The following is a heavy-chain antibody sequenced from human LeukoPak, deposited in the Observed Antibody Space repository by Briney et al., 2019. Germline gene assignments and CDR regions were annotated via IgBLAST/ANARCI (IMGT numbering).Heavy chain of an antibody. CDR2: IYYSGST. D-gene: IGHD4-17*01. CDR1: GGSISSYY. Sequence: SETLSLTCTVSGGSISSYYWGWIRQPLGKRLEWIGSIYYSGSTYYNPSLKSRVTISVDTSKNQFSLKLSSVTAADTAVYYCAREPYGDYRESFDYWGQGTLVTVSS. CDR3: AREPYGDYRESFDY. J-gene: IGHJ4*02. V-gene: IGHV4-39*07.